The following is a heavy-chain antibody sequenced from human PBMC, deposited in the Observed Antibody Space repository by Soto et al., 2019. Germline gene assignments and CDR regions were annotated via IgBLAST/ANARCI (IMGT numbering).Heavy chain of an antibody. D-gene: IGHD6-19*01. V-gene: IGHV5-51*01. CDR3: AKQRHSCWYLEIAFDI. CDR1: GYSFTSYW. J-gene: IGHJ3*02. Sequence: GESLKISCKGSGYSFTSYWIGWVRQMPGKGLEWMGIIYPGDSDTRYSPSFQGQVTISADKSISTAYLQWSSLKASDTAMYYCAKQRHSCWYLEIAFDIWGQGTMVTVSS. CDR2: IYPGDSDT.